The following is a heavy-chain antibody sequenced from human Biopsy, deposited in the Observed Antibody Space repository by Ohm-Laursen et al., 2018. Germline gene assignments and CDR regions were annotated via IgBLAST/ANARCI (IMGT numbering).Heavy chain of an antibody. Sequence: SSLRLSCAASGFTFDDCAMHWVRQAPGEGLEWVSGISWHSGSRGYADSVKGRFTISRDNAKKLLYLQMNSLRAEDTALYYCAKDVRVKVQLDGMDVWGQRTTVTVSS. V-gene: IGHV3-9*01. CDR2: ISWHSGSR. J-gene: IGHJ6*02. CDR3: AKDVRVKVQLDGMDV. D-gene: IGHD1-1*01. CDR1: GFTFDDCA.